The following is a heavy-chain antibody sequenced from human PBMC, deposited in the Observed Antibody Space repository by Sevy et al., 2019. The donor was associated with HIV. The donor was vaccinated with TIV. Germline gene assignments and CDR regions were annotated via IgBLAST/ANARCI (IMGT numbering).Heavy chain of an antibody. CDR2: ISYDGSNK. Sequence: GGSLRLSCAASGFTFSSYAMHWVRQAPGKGLEWVAVISYDGSNKYYADSVKGRFTISRDNSKNTLYLQMNSLRAEDTAVDYCARDAWGRDGYNFLTYYFDYWGQGTLVTVSS. D-gene: IGHD5-12*01. J-gene: IGHJ4*02. V-gene: IGHV3-30-3*01. CDR3: ARDAWGRDGYNFLTYYFDY. CDR1: GFTFSSYA.